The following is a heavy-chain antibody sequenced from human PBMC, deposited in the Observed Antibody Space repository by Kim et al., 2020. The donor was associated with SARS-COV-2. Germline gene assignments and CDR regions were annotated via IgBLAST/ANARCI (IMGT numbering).Heavy chain of an antibody. CDR3: ARAGAYYDSSGFDY. D-gene: IGHD3-22*01. J-gene: IGHJ4*02. Sequence: AQKFQGWVTMTRDTSISTAYMELSRLRSDDTAVYYCARAGAYYDSSGFDYWGQGTLVTVSS. V-gene: IGHV1-2*04.